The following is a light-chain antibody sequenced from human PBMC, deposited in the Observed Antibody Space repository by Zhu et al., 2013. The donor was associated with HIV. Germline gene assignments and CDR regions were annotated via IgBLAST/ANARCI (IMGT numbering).Light chain of an antibody. Sequence: PGERATLSCGASQSVSSSYLAWYQQRPGLAPRLLIYDASTRATGIPDRFSGSGSGTDFTLTISRLEPEDFALYYCQQRSKWPPFTFGQGTKLEIK. CDR2: DAS. V-gene: IGKV3D-20*02. CDR3: QQRSKWPPFT. J-gene: IGKJ2*01. CDR1: QSVSSSY.